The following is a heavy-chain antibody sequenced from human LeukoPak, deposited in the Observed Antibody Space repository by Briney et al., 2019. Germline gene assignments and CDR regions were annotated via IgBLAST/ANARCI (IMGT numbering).Heavy chain of an antibody. V-gene: IGHV4-59*01. CDR3: ATEGYVEMATSDAFYI. D-gene: IGHD5-24*01. Sequence: SETLSLTCTVSGGSISSYYWSWIRQPPGKGLEWIGDIYYSGRNKYNPSLKSRPTISADTSNNQFSLTLSSVPAADTAVYYCATEGYVEMATSDAFYIWGQGTLVTVSS. CDR1: GGSISSYY. CDR2: IYYSGRN. J-gene: IGHJ3*02.